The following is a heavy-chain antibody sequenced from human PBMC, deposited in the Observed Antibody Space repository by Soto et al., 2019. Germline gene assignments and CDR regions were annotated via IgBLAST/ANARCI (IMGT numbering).Heavy chain of an antibody. CDR3: EKGKTVDWFDP. D-gene: IGHD4-17*01. CDR2: ISYDGSNK. J-gene: IGHJ5*02. CDR1: GFTFSSYG. Sequence: GGSLRLSCAASGFTFSSYGMHWVRQAPGKGLEWVAVISYDGSNKYYADSVKGRFTISRDNSKNTLYLQMNSLRAEDTAVYYCEKGKTVDWFDPWGQGTLVTVSS. V-gene: IGHV3-30*18.